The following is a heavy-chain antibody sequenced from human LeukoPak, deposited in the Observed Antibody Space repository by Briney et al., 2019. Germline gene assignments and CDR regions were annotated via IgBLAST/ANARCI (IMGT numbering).Heavy chain of an antibody. CDR2: ICSTGGCA. V-gene: IGHV3-23*01. D-gene: IGHD3-10*01. J-gene: IGHJ4*02. CDR3: ATLMSYGSGSHCGY. Sequence: PGGSLRLSCAASGFTFSSSAMTWVRQAPGKGLEWVSAICSTGGCAYYADSVKGRFTISRDNSKNILYLQMNSLRVEDTAVYYCATLMSYGSGSHCGYWGQGTLVTVSS. CDR1: GFTFSSSA.